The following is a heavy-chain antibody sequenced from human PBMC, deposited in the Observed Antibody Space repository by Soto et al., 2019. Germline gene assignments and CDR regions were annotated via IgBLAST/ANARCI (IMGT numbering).Heavy chain of an antibody. CDR2: MWFDGSKK. CDR1: GFTFDTYV. CDR3: ARGARDFDY. V-gene: IGHV3-33*01. J-gene: IGHJ4*02. D-gene: IGHD3-16*01. Sequence: GGSLRLSCAASGFTFDTYVMHWVRQAPGKGLEWVALMWFDGSKKYYGDSVRGRFTISRDNSKNTLYLQMNSLRAEDTAVYYCARGARDFDYCGQGTLVTVSS.